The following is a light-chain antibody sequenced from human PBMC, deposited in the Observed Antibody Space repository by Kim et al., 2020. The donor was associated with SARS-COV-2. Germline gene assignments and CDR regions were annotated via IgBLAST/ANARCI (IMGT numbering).Light chain of an antibody. CDR1: QSISSY. J-gene: IGKJ1*01. Sequence: SVGDRVTITCRASQSISSYLNWYQQKPGKAPKLLIYAASSLQSGVPSRFSGSGSGTDFTLTISSLQPEDFATYYCQQSYSTLLWTFGQGTKVDIK. CDR2: AAS. CDR3: QQSYSTLLWT. V-gene: IGKV1-39*01.